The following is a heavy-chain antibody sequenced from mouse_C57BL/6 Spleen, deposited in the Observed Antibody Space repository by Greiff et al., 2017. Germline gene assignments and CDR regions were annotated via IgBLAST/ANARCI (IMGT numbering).Heavy chain of an antibody. CDR1: GYSFTGYY. V-gene: IGHV1-42*01. J-gene: IGHJ2*01. D-gene: IGHD1-1*01. CDR2: LNPSTGGT. Sequence: EVQLQQSGPELVKPGASVKISCKASGYSFTGYYMNWVKQSPEKSLEWIGELNPSTGGTTYNQKFKAKATLTVDKSSSTAYMQLKSLTSEDSAVDYCASGYGSSSDDVDSWGQGTTLTVSS. CDR3: ASGYGSSSDDVDS.